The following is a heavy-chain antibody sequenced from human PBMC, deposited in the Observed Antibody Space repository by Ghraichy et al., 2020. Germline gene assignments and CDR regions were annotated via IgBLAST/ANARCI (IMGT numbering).Heavy chain of an antibody. CDR3: ARGSLAARPYYFDY. Sequence: ASVKVSCKASGYTFTGYYMHWVRQAPGQGLEWMGWINPNSGGTNYAQKFQGWVTMTRDTSISTAYMELSRLRSDDTAVYYCARGSLAARPYYFDYWGQGTLVTVSS. CDR1: GYTFTGYY. V-gene: IGHV1-2*04. J-gene: IGHJ4*02. CDR2: INPNSGGT. D-gene: IGHD6-6*01.